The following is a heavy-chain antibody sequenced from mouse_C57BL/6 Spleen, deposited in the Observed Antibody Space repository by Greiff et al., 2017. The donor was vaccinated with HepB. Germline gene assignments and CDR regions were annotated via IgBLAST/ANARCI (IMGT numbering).Heavy chain of an antibody. CDR2: INPNNGGT. Sequence: VQLQQSGPELVKPGASVKIPCKASGYTFTDYNMDWVKQSHGKSLEWIGDINPNNGGTIYNQKFKGKATLTVDKSSSTAYMELRSLTSEDTAVYYCARGIPYYYGSSYAFAYWGQGTLVTVSA. V-gene: IGHV1-18*01. J-gene: IGHJ3*01. CDR3: ARGIPYYYGSSYAFAY. D-gene: IGHD1-1*01. CDR1: GYTFTDYN.